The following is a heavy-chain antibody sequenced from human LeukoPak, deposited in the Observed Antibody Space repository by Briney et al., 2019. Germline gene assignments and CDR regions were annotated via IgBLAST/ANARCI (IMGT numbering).Heavy chain of an antibody. J-gene: IGHJ4*02. CDR2: IYYSGST. CDR1: GGSFSGYY. V-gene: IGHV4-39*01. Sequence: SETLSLTCAVYGGSFSGYYWGWIRQPPGKGLEWIGSIYYSGSTYYNPSLKSRVTISVDTSKNQFSLRLSSVTAADTALYYCARSLHISAPFDVWGQGTLVTVSS. D-gene: IGHD2-21*01. CDR3: ARSLHISAPFDV.